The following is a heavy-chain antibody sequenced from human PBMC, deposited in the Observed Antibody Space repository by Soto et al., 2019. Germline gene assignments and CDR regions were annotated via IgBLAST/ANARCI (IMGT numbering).Heavy chain of an antibody. CDR3: ARVARNYGDYGPPNYYYYYMDV. D-gene: IGHD4-17*01. J-gene: IGHJ6*03. V-gene: IGHV3-48*01. CDR2: ISSSSSTI. CDR1: GFTFSSYS. Sequence: GGSLRLSCAASGFTFSSYSMNWVRQAPGKGLEWVSYISSSSSTIYYADSVKGRFTISRDNAKNSLYLQMNSLRAEDTAVYYCARVARNYGDYGPPNYYYYYMDVWGKGTTVTVSS.